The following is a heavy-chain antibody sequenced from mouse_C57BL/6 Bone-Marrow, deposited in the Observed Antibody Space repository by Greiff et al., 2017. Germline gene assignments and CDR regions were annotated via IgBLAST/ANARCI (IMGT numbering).Heavy chain of an antibody. J-gene: IGHJ1*03. CDR1: GYAFSSSW. D-gene: IGHD1-1*02. Sequence: QVQLQQSGPELVKPGASVKISCKASGYAFSSSWMNWVKQRPGKGLGWIGRIYPGDGDTNYTGKFKGKATLTADNSSSTAYMQLSSLTSEDSAVYFCARREFFYNSGGHWDVEVWGTGTTVTVSS. CDR2: IYPGDGDT. V-gene: IGHV1-82*01. CDR3: ARREFFYNSGGHWDVEV.